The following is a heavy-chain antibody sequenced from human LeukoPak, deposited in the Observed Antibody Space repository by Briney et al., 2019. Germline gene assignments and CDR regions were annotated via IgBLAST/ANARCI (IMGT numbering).Heavy chain of an antibody. D-gene: IGHD2-15*01. CDR1: GFTFSSYW. Sequence: PGGSLRLSCAASGFTFSSYWMHWVRQAPGKGLVWVSRINSDGSTTSYADSVKGRFTISRDNAKNTLYLQMNSLRAEDTAVYYCASGYCSDGSCYRDYDGNVPFDYWGQGTLVTVSS. V-gene: IGHV3-74*01. CDR3: ASGYCSDGSCYRDYDGNVPFDY. J-gene: IGHJ4*02. CDR2: INSDGSTT.